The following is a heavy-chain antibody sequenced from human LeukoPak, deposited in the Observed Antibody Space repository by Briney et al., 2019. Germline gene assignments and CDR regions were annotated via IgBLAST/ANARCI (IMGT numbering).Heavy chain of an antibody. CDR3: ARFFPNTDYGSRIDAFDI. Sequence: PSETLSLTCTVSGYSISSGYYWGWIRQPPGKGLEWIGYIYYSGSTNYNPSLKSRVTISVDTSKNQFSLKLSSVTAADTAVYYCARFFPNTDYGSRIDAFDIWGQGTMVTVSS. J-gene: IGHJ3*02. CDR2: IYYSGST. CDR1: GYSISSGYY. V-gene: IGHV4-61*01. D-gene: IGHD3-10*01.